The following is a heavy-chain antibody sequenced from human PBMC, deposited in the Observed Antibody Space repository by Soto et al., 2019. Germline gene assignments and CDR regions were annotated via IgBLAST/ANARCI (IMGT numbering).Heavy chain of an antibody. CDR3: ANDRIGNIDY. CDR1: GFTFSSYG. V-gene: IGHV3-30*18. D-gene: IGHD2-15*01. CDR2: ISYDGSNK. Sequence: GGSLRLSCAASGFTFSSYGMHWVRQAPGKGLEWVAVISYDGSNKYYADFVKGRFTISRDNSKNTLYLQMNSLRAEDTAVYYCANDRIGNIDYWGQGTLVTVSS. J-gene: IGHJ4*02.